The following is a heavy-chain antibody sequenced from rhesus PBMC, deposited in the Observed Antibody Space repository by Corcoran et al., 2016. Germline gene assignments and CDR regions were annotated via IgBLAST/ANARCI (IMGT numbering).Heavy chain of an antibody. CDR2: INGAGSST. CDR3: ARGVRGLPNSLDV. J-gene: IGHJ5-2*02. D-gene: IGHD1-44*02. CDR1: GFSFSYYS. Sequence: EVQLVESGGGWAKPGGSLRLSCAASGFSFSYYSMSWVRQAPGKGLEWISGINGAGSSTYYADSVKGRFTISRENAKNTLYLQMDSLRAEDTAVYYCARGVRGLPNSLDVWGRGVLVTVSS. V-gene: IGHV3S18*01.